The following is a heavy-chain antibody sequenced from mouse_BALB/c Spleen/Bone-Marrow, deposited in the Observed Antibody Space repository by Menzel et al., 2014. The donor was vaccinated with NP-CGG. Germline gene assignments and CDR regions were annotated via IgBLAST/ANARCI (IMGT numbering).Heavy chain of an antibody. V-gene: IGHV5-12-1*01. Sequence: EVQLVESGGGLVKPGGSLKLSCAASGFAFSSYDMSWVRQTPEKRLEWVAYISSGGGSTYYPDTAKGRSTISRDNAKNTLYLQMSSLKSEDTAMYYCARPLYYYGSSPFYAMDYWGQGTSVTVSS. CDR2: ISSGGGST. CDR3: ARPLYYYGSSPFYAMDY. J-gene: IGHJ4*01. CDR1: GFAFSSYD. D-gene: IGHD1-1*01.